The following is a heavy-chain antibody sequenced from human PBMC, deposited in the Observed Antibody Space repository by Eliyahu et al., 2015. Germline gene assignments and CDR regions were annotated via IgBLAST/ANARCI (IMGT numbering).Heavy chain of an antibody. CDR3: ARDDYGDYGAGAFDI. CDR2: IYYSGST. Sequence: QVQLQESGPGLVKPSETLSLTCTVSGGSISSYYWXWIRQPPGKGLEWIGYIYYSGSTNYNPSLKSRVTISVDTSKNQFSLKLSSVTAADTAVYYCARDDYGDYGAGAFDIWGQGTMVTVSS. V-gene: IGHV4-59*01. D-gene: IGHD4-17*01. CDR1: GGSISSYY. J-gene: IGHJ3*02.